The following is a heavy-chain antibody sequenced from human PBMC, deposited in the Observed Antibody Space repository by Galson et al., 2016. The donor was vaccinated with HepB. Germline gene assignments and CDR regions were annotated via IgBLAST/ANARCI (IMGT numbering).Heavy chain of an antibody. Sequence: ETLSLTCAVYGGSFSDYYWSWIRQPPGKRLEWIGEITHSGSTNYNPSLKSRVTISVDTSKNQFSLRLSSVTAADTAGYYCANGRWRIAVAGTGSAFDVWGQGTVVTVSS. D-gene: IGHD6-19*01. CDR1: GGSFSDYY. CDR2: ITHSGST. CDR3: ANGRWRIAVAGTGSAFDV. J-gene: IGHJ3*01. V-gene: IGHV4-34*01.